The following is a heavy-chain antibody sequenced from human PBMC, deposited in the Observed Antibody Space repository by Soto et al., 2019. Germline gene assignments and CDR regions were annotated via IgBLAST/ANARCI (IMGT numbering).Heavy chain of an antibody. V-gene: IGHV1-2*04. CDR3: ARGGAAAAGTPGDY. CDR1: GYTFTGYY. Sequence: ASVKVSCKASGYTFTGYYMHWVRQAPGQGLEWMGWINPNSGDTNYAQKFQGWVTMTRDTSISTAYMELSRLRSDDTAVYYCARGGAAAAGTPGDYWGQGTLVTVSS. CDR2: INPNSGDT. J-gene: IGHJ4*02. D-gene: IGHD6-13*01.